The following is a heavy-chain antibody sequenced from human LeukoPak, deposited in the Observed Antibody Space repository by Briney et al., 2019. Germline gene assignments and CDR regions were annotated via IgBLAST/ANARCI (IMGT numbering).Heavy chain of an antibody. CDR3: ARGDGYNRNFQH. CDR1: GGSISSYY. V-gene: IGHV4-59*01. CDR2: IYYSGST. J-gene: IGHJ1*01. Sequence: SETLSLTCTVSGGSISSYYWSWIRQPPGKGLEWIGYIYYSGSTNYNPSLKSRVTISVDTSKNQFSLKLSSVTAADTAVYYCARGDGYNRNFQHWGQGTLVTVCS. D-gene: IGHD5-24*01.